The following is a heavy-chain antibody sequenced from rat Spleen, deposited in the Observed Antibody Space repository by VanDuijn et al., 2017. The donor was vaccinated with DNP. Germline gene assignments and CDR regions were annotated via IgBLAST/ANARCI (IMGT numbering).Heavy chain of an antibody. CDR2: IMDDGSGT. J-gene: IGHJ2*01. V-gene: IGHV5-17*01. CDR1: GFSFSDYA. Sequence: EVQLVESGGGLVQPGTSLKLSCAASGFSFSDYAMAWVRQSPKKGLEWVGNIMDDGSGTYYRDSVKGRFTISRDNAKNTLYLQMNSLVSEDTATYYCARWEGNNYYFDYWGQGVMVTVSS. CDR3: ARWEGNNYYFDY. D-gene: IGHD1-10*01.